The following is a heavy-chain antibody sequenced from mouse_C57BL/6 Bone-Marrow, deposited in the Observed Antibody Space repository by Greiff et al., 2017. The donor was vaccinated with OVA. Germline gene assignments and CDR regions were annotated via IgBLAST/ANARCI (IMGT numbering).Heavy chain of an antibody. J-gene: IGHJ3*01. D-gene: IGHD1-1*01. CDR1: GYTFTSYW. CDR2: IDPSDSYT. V-gene: IGHV1-69*01. Sequence: VQLQQSGAELVMPGASVKLSCKASGYTFTSYWMHWVKQRPGQGLEWIGEIDPSDSYTNYNQKFKGKSTLTVDKSSSTAYMQLSSLTSEDSAVYYCARRDLLLRYFAYWGQGTLVTVSA. CDR3: ARRDLLLRYFAY.